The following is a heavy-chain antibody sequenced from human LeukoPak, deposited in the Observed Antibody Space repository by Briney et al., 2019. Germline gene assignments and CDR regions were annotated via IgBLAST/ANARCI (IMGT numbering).Heavy chain of an antibody. CDR3: ARTPYCSSTSCNYWYFDL. CDR1: GGSISSGSYY. Sequence: SQTLSLTCTVSGGSISSGSYYWSWIRQPAGKGLEWIGRIYTSGSTNYNPSLKSRVTISVDTSKNQFSLKLSSVTAADTAVYYCARTPYCSSTSCNYWYFDLWGRGTLVTVSS. D-gene: IGHD2-2*01. CDR2: IYTSGST. J-gene: IGHJ2*01. V-gene: IGHV4-61*02.